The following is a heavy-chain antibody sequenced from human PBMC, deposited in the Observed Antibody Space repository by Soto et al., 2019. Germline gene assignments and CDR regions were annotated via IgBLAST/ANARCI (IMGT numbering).Heavy chain of an antibody. D-gene: IGHD7-27*01. Sequence: PSDTLSPTCTVSGGSISSYYWSRMRPPPGKGLEWSGYIYYSGSTNYNPSLKSRVTISVDTSKNQFSLKVSSVTAADTDVYYCPRRWGTSFDFWGQGTLVNVSS. CDR2: IYYSGST. J-gene: IGHJ4*02. CDR1: GGSISSYY. CDR3: PRRWGTSFDF. V-gene: IGHV4-59*01.